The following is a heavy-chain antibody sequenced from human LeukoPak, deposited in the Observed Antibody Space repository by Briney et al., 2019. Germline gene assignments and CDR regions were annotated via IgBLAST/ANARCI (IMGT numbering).Heavy chain of an antibody. J-gene: IGHJ4*02. V-gene: IGHV4-59*01. CDR2: IYYTGST. CDR1: GGSISSYY. D-gene: IGHD3-3*01. Sequence: SETLSLTCTVSGGSISSYYWSWIRQPPGKGLELIGHIYYTGSTVYNPSLKSRATISLDTSENQFSLRLSSVTTADTAVYYCARYRPSESRSGEVTSLDYWGQGTLVTVSS. CDR3: ARYRPSESRSGEVTSLDY.